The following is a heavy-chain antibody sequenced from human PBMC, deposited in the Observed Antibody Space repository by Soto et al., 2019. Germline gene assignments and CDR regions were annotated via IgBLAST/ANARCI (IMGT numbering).Heavy chain of an antibody. D-gene: IGHD2-8*01. J-gene: IGHJ4*02. CDR2: ISYDGSNK. CDR3: AKDQQNGVHDTTRPTDY. V-gene: IGHV3-30*18. Sequence: PGGSLRLSCAASGFTFSSYGMHWVRQAPGKGLEWVAVISYDGSNKYYADSVKGRSTISRDNSKDTLYLQMNSLRPEDTAVYYCAKDQQNGVHDTTRPTDYWGQGTLVTVSS. CDR1: GFTFSSYG.